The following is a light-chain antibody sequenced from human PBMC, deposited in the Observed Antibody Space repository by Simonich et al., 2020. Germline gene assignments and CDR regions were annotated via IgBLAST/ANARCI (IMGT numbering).Light chain of an antibody. CDR3: SAYTSSSTLV. J-gene: IGLJ2*01. CDR1: SSDVGSYNL. V-gene: IGLV2-14*02. Sequence: QSALPQPASVSGSPGQSLTISCTGTSSDVGSYNLVSWYQQHPGKAPKLMIYEGSYHPSVVSKRFSGAKSGNTASLTISGLQAEDEADYYCSAYTSSSTLVFGGGTKLTVL. CDR2: EGS.